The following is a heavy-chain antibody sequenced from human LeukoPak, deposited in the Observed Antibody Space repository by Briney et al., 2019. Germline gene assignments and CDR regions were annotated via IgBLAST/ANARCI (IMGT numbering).Heavy chain of an antibody. V-gene: IGHV1-2*02. CDR3: ARYPHCSDNICLRHFDP. Sequence: AAVKVSCKASGYTFTGYYMHWVRQAPGQGLDWMGWINPNSGGTNYAQKFQARVTMTRDTSISTAYMELSRLRSDDTAVYYCARYPHCSDNICLRHFDPWGQGTLVTVSS. CDR1: GYTFTGYY. D-gene: IGHD2-8*02. J-gene: IGHJ5*02. CDR2: INPNSGGT.